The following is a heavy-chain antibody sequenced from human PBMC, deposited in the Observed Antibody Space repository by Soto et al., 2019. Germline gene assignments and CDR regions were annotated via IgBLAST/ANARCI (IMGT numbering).Heavy chain of an antibody. J-gene: IGHJ3*02. CDR1: GFTFSSYA. CDR2: ISGSGGST. D-gene: IGHD4-17*01. CDR3: AKAPNYGDYNLGAFDI. V-gene: IGHV3-23*01. Sequence: GGSLRLSCAASGFTFSSYAMSWVRQAPGKGLEWVSAISGSGGSTYYADSVKGRFTISKDNSKNTLYLQMNSLRAEATAVYYCAKAPNYGDYNLGAFDIWGQGTMVTVSS.